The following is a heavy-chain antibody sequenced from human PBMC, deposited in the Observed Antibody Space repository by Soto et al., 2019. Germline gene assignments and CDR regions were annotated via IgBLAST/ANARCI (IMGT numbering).Heavy chain of an antibody. CDR1: GYTLTELS. CDR2: FDPEDGET. J-gene: IGHJ4*02. D-gene: IGHD4-17*01. Sequence: ASVKVSCKVSGYTLTELSIHWVRQAPGKGLERVGGFDPEDGETIYAQKFQGRVTMTEDTSTDTAYMELSSLRSADTAVYYCAREATPYGRGSFDYWGQGTLVTVSS. V-gene: IGHV1-24*01. CDR3: AREATPYGRGSFDY.